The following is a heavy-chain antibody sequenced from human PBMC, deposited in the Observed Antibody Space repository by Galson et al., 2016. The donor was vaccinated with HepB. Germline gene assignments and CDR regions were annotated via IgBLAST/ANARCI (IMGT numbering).Heavy chain of an antibody. CDR2: ITWDGDDT. CDR3: AKAVFGELFLFDF. V-gene: IGHV3-43*01. J-gene: IGHJ4*02. Sequence: SLRLSCAMSGFTFDDYTLHWVRQAPGRSLEWVSLITWDGDDTNYADSVEGRFTISRDNSKNTLYLQMDTLRTEDTAFYYCAKAVFGELFLFDFWGQGTLVTVSS. D-gene: IGHD3-10*01. CDR1: GFTFDDYT.